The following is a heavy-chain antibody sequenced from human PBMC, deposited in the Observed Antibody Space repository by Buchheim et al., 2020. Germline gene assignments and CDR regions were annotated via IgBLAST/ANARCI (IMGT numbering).Heavy chain of an antibody. CDR2: INPSGGST. D-gene: IGHD2-2*01. CDR1: GYTFSSYY. J-gene: IGHJ4*02. V-gene: IGHV1-46*03. CDR3: ARGNHIVVVPSDFDY. Sequence: QVQLVQSGAEVKKPGASVKVSCKASGYTFSSYYMHWVRQAPGQGLEWMGRINPSGGSTSYAQKFQGRVNMTRDASTSTAYMELSRLRYEDTAVYYCARGNHIVVVPSDFDYWGQGTL.